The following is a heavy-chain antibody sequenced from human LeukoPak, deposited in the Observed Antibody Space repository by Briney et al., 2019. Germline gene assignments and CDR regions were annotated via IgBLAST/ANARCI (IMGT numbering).Heavy chain of an antibody. CDR3: ARFISLGG. J-gene: IGHJ4*02. Sequence: GGSLRLSXAASGFTFCSYWMSWVRQTPGKGLEWVANIKQDGSKKNYVDSVKGRFTISRDNAKNSLYLQMNSLRVEDTAVYYCARFISLGGWGQGAPVTVSS. CDR2: IKQDGSKK. D-gene: IGHD3-10*01. V-gene: IGHV3-7*01. CDR1: GFTFCSYW.